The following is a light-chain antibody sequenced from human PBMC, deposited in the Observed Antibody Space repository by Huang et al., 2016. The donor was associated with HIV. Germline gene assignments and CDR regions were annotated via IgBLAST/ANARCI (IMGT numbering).Light chain of an antibody. J-gene: IGKJ5*01. CDR2: GAS. Sequence: EIVMTQSPATLSVSPGERATLSCRASQSLNSNLAWYQQKPGQAPRLLIYGASTRATGIAARCSGSGSGTEFTLTISSLQSEDFAVYYCQQYNNWPSITFGQGTRLEMK. V-gene: IGKV3-15*01. CDR3: QQYNNWPSIT. CDR1: QSLNSN.